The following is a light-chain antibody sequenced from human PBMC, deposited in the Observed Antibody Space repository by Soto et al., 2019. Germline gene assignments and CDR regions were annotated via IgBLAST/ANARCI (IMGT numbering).Light chain of an antibody. CDR1: QSIDIY. J-gene: IGKJ1*01. V-gene: IGKV1-39*01. CDR3: QQRYSPPT. Sequence: QLTQSPSSLSASVGDRVTITCRASQSIDIYLNWYQQKPGKAPKLLIYTASSLQGGVPSRFSGRGYGTDFTLTISSLQPENFAPSSYQQRYSPPTLGQGNNV. CDR2: TAS.